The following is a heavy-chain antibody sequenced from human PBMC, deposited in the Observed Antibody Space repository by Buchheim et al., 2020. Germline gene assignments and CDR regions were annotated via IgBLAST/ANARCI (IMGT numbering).Heavy chain of an antibody. CDR3: ARALNYDYVWGSYRPYYFDY. J-gene: IGHJ4*02. D-gene: IGHD3-16*02. V-gene: IGHV4-31*03. CDR2: IYYSGST. CDR1: GGSISSGGYY. Sequence: QVQLQESGPGLVKPSQTLSLTCTVSGGSISSGGYYLSWIRQHPGKGLEWIGYIYYSGSTYYNPSLKSRVTISVDTSKKQFALKLSSVTAADTAVYYCARALNYDYVWGSYRPYYFDYWGQGTL.